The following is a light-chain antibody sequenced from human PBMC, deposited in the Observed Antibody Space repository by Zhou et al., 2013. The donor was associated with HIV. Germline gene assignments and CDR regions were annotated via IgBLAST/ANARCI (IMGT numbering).Light chain of an antibody. CDR3: QQYNSYPIT. CDR1: QGISSW. Sequence: DIQMTQSPSSLSASVGDRVTITCRASQGISSWLAWFQQKPDTAPKSLIYAASTLQGGVPSRFSGSGSGTDFTLTISSLQPEDFATYYCQQYNSYPITFGQGTRLEIK. J-gene: IGKJ5*01. V-gene: IGKV1D-16*01. CDR2: AAS.